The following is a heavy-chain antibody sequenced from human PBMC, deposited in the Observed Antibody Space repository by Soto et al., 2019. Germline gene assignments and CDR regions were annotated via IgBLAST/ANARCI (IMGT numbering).Heavy chain of an antibody. D-gene: IGHD3-10*01. V-gene: IGHV3-23*01. Sequence: DVQVLESGGDLVQPGGSLRLSCAASGFTFSSYAMSWVRQAPGKGLEWVSSVSAGGDMTYYSDSVKGRFTISRDNSNNALFLQMNSLRIEVTGLYYCARGDRGGSGSPASYYYSGLDVWGQGTTVTVS. CDR2: VSAGGDMT. J-gene: IGHJ6*02. CDR1: GFTFSSYA. CDR3: ARGDRGGSGSPASYYYSGLDV.